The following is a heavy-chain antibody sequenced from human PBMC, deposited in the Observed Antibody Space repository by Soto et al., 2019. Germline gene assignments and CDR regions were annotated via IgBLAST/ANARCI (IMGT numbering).Heavy chain of an antibody. J-gene: IGHJ4*02. CDR2: IYFRGTT. V-gene: IGHV4-59*01. Sequence: TLSLTCTVSGGSISSYYWSWIRQPPGKGLEWIGYIYFRGTTNYNPSLKSRVTMSADTSKNQFSLKLNSVTAADTAVYYYARMNYYDTSGYPFDYWGQGMMVTVSS. D-gene: IGHD3-22*01. CDR3: ARMNYYDTSGYPFDY. CDR1: GGSISSYY.